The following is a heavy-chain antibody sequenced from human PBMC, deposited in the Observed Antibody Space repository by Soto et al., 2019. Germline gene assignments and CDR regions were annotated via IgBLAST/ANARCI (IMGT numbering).Heavy chain of an antibody. CDR3: ARDRGLSPGHFWSDYYYYGMDV. Sequence: SETLSLTCPVAGGSLSSYYLSLIRQPPGKGLEWIGYIYYSGSTNYNPSLKSRVTISVDTSKNQFSLKLSSVSAADTAVYYCARDRGLSPGHFWSDYYYYGMDVWGQGTTVTV. V-gene: IGHV4-59*01. CDR1: GGSLSSYY. J-gene: IGHJ6*02. CDR2: IYYSGST. D-gene: IGHD3-3*02.